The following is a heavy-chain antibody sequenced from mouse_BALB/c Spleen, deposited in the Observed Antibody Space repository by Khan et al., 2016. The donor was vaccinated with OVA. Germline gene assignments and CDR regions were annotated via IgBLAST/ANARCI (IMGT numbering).Heavy chain of an antibody. Sequence: EVQLLETGPGLVKPSQSLSLTCTVTGYSITSGYGWNWIRQFPGNKLEWMGYISYSGSTNYNPSLKSRISITRDNSKHQFFLQLNSVTTEDTATYYCARTAKIKYWGQGTTLTVSS. V-gene: IGHV3-2*02. CDR1: GYSITSGYG. D-gene: IGHD1-2*01. CDR3: ARTAKIKY. CDR2: ISYSGST. J-gene: IGHJ2*01.